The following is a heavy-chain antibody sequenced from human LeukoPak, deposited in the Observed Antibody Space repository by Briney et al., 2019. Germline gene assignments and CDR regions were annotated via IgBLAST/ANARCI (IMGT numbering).Heavy chain of an antibody. J-gene: IGHJ4*02. D-gene: IGHD1-26*01. Sequence: PGGSLRLSCADSGFTFSNYAMTWVRQAPGKGLEWDSAISGSGDITYYADSVKGRFTISRDNSKNTLYLQMNSLRAEDTAVYYCARAPWVGAVPYFDYWGQGSMVTVSS. V-gene: IGHV3-23*01. CDR3: ARAPWVGAVPYFDY. CDR2: ISGSGDIT. CDR1: GFTFSNYA.